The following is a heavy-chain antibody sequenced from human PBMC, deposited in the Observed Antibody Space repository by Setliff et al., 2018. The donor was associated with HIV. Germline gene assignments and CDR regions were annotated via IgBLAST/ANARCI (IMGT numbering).Heavy chain of an antibody. Sequence: SETLSLTCTVSGGSISSYYWSWMRQPPGKGLEWIGYLFYSGDASYNPSLKSRVTMSVDTAKNQFSLKLSSVTAADTAVYFCARKVGGDFDYWGQGTLVTVSS. CDR1: GGSISSYY. V-gene: IGHV4-59*12. D-gene: IGHD2-2*01. J-gene: IGHJ4*02. CDR2: LFYSGDA. CDR3: ARKVGGDFDY.